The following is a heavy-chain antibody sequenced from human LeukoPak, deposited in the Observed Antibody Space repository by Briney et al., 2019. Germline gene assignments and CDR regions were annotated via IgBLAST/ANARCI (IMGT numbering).Heavy chain of an antibody. Sequence: QAGGSLRLSCAASGFTVSSNYMSWVRQAPGKGLEWVSVIYSGGSTYYADSVKGRFTISRDNSKNTLYLQMNSLRAEDTAVYYCARVQFSTPDAWGQGTTVTVSS. CDR2: IYSGGST. V-gene: IGHV3-53*01. CDR3: ARVQFSTPDA. J-gene: IGHJ6*02. D-gene: IGHD3-3*01. CDR1: GFTVSSNY.